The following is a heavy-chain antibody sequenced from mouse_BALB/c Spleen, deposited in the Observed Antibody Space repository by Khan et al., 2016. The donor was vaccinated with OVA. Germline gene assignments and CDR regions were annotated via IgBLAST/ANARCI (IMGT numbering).Heavy chain of an antibody. Sequence: VQLQQSGPELMKPGASVKISCKASGYSFTNYYIHWVIQSHGKSLEWIGYIDPFSGGTTYNQKFMGKATLTVDKSSSTAYIHLSNLTSEDSAVYYCTRHGFVAWFTYWGQGTLVTVSA. D-gene: IGHD2-2*01. CDR3: TRHGFVAWFTY. CDR2: IDPFSGGT. J-gene: IGHJ3*01. CDR1: GYSFTNYY. V-gene: IGHV1S135*01.